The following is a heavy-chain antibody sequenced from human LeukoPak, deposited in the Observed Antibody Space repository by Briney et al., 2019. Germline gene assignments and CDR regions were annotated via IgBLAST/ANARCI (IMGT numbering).Heavy chain of an antibody. J-gene: IGHJ6*04. CDR1: GFTFSSYS. CDR2: ISSSSSYI. CDR3: ARELRSSGWGYYYYYGMDV. V-gene: IGHV3-21*04. Sequence: PGGSLRLSCAASGFTFSSYSMNWVRQAPGKGLEWVSSISSSSSYIYYADSVKGRFTISRDNAKNSLYLQMNSLRAEDTAVYYCARELRSSGWGYYYYYGMDVWGKGTTVTVSS. D-gene: IGHD6-19*01.